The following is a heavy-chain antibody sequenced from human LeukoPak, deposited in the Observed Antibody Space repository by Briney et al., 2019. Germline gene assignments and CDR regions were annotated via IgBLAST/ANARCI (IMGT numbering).Heavy chain of an antibody. CDR1: GFTFSNFG. V-gene: IGHV3-23*01. CDR2: ISGSGGST. CDR3: ARGLGAMDV. J-gene: IGHJ6*03. D-gene: IGHD3-10*01. Sequence: TGGSLSLSCAASGFTFSNFGVTGVRQTPGKGLEWVSGISGSGGSTYYADSVKGRFTISRDNSKNTLYLQMNSLRVEDTAVFYCARGLGAMDVWGKGTTVIVSS.